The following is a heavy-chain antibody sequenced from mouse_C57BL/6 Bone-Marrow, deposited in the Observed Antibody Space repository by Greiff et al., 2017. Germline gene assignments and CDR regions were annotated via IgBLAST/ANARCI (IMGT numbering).Heavy chain of an antibody. Sequence: EVMLVESEGGLVQPGSSMKLSCTASGFTFSDYYMAWVRQVPEKGLEWVANINYDGSGTYYMDSLKSRFIISRDNAKNILYLQMSSLTSEDAAVYYCAIVARNYDAMDYWGQGTTITVSS. CDR3: AIVARNYDAMDY. CDR2: INYDGSGT. CDR1: GFTFSDYY. V-gene: IGHV5-16*02. D-gene: IGHD2-1*01. J-gene: IGHJ4*01.